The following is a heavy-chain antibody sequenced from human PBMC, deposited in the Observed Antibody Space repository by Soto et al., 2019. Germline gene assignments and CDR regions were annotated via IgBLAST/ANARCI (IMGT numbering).Heavy chain of an antibody. CDR1: GDSISSGGYY. Sequence: SETLSLTCTVSGDSISSGGYYWCWIRQHPGKGLEWIGYIYYSGSTYYNPSLKSRVSMSLDTSEIQFSLRLYSVTAADTAVYYCARAALYYDSSGYSDEGSLYFDYWGQGTLVTVSS. D-gene: IGHD3-22*01. V-gene: IGHV4-31*03. CDR3: ARAALYYDSSGYSDEGSLYFDY. CDR2: IYYSGST. J-gene: IGHJ4*02.